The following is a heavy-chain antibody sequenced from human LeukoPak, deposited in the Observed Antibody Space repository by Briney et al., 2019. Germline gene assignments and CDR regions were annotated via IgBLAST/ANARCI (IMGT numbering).Heavy chain of an antibody. D-gene: IGHD2/OR15-2a*01. CDR1: GGSISNYY. Sequence: SETLSLTCTVSGGSISNYYWSWIRQPPGKGPEWIGYIYYSGTTNYNPSLKSRVTISVDMSKNQFSLKLSSVTAADTAVFYCARGKSSSYYYYYGMDVWGQGTTVTVSS. CDR2: IYYSGTT. CDR3: ARGKSSSYYYYYGMDV. J-gene: IGHJ6*02. V-gene: IGHV4-59*01.